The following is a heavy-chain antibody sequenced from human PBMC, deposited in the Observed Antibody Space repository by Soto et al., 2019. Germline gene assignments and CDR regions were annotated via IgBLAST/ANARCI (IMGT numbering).Heavy chain of an antibody. CDR2: IYSGGST. V-gene: IGHV3-53*01. CDR1: GFTVSSNY. D-gene: IGHD4-17*01. CDR3: ERAVGPTVTTPDY. J-gene: IGHJ4*02. Sequence: PGGSLRLSSAASGFTVSSNYMSWVRQAPGKGLEWVSVIYSGGSTYYADSVKGRFTISRDNSKNTLYLQMNSLRAEDTAVYYCERAVGPTVTTPDYWGQGTLVTVS.